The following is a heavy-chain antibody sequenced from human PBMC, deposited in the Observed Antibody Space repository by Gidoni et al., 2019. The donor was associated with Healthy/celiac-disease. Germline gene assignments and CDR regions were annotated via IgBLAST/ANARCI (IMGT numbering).Heavy chain of an antibody. CDR1: GGTFSSYA. Sequence: QVQLVQSGAEVKKPGSSVKVSCKASGGTFSSYAISWVRQAPGQGLEWMGGIIPIFGTANYAQKFQGRVTITADKSTSTAYMELSSLRSEDTAVYYCAREVPPRVDCSSTSCHLSGWFDPWGQGTLVTVSS. J-gene: IGHJ5*02. V-gene: IGHV1-69*06. CDR2: IIPIFGTA. D-gene: IGHD2-2*01. CDR3: AREVPPRVDCSSTSCHLSGWFDP.